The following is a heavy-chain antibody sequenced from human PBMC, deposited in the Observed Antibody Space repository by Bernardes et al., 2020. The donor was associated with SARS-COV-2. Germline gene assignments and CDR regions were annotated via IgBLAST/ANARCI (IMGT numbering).Heavy chain of an antibody. J-gene: IGHJ6*02. CDR3: ARDLVAHPYWADYYYYGMDV. CDR1: GFTVSSNY. V-gene: IGHV3-53*01. CDR2: IYSGGST. D-gene: IGHD2-15*01. Sequence: GGSLRLSCTASGFTVSSNYMSWVRQAPGKGLEWVSVIYSGGSTYYADSVKGRFTISRDNSKNTLYLQMNSLRAEDTAVYYCARDLVAHPYWADYYYYGMDVWGQGTTVTVSS.